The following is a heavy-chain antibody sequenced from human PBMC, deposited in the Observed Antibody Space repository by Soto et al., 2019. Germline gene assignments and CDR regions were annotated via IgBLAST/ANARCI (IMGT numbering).Heavy chain of an antibody. Sequence: GGSLRLCCAASGFTFNSYAMSWVRQAPGKGLEWVSTISGIGVSTYYADSVKGRFTISRDNSKDTLYLQMNSLRAEDTAVYYCAKKFGTTAAGTLYFAYWGQGTLVTVSS. CDR1: GFTFNSYA. CDR2: ISGIGVST. D-gene: IGHD6-13*01. V-gene: IGHV3-23*01. CDR3: AKKFGTTAAGTLYFAY. J-gene: IGHJ4*02.